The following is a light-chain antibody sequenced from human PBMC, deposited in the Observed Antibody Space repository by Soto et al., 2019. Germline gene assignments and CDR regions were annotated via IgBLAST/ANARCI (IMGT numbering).Light chain of an antibody. V-gene: IGKV3-11*01. J-gene: IGKJ3*01. CDR3: QQRSNWPLL. Sequence: IVMTQSPDTLYVSPGEGATLSCRASQSVSSYLAWYQQKPGQAPRLLIYDASNRATGIPARFSGSGSGTDFTLTISSLEPEDFAVYYCQQRSNWPLLFGPGTKVDI. CDR1: QSVSSY. CDR2: DAS.